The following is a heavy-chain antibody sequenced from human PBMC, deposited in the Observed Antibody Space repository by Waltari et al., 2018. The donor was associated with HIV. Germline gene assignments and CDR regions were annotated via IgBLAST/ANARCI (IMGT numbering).Heavy chain of an antibody. V-gene: IGHV6-1*01. CDR3: VRDSYGFDI. Sequence: QVHLQQSGPGLVQASQSIFVACVSPGDSVSSNTAAWNWGRPSPAGALEWLGKTYYKSDWQREYAVSLKGRIVINPDTAKNQFSLQLNSVTSADTATYYCVRDSYGFDIWGEGTHVIV. CDR2: TYYKSDWQR. CDR1: GDSVSSNTAA. D-gene: IGHD3-16*01. J-gene: IGHJ4*02.